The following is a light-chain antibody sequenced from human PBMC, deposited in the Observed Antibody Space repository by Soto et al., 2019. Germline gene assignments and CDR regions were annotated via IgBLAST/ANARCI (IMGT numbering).Light chain of an antibody. V-gene: IGLV2-23*01. CDR1: SSDVGTYNL. CDR3: CSYAGSSTYV. J-gene: IGLJ1*01. CDR2: EGS. Sequence: QSALTQPASVSGSPGQSITISCTGTSSDVGTYNLVSWYQHHPGKAPKLMIYEGSKRPSGVSNRFSGSMSGNTASLTISGLQAEDEADYYCCSYAGSSTYVFGTGTKLTVL.